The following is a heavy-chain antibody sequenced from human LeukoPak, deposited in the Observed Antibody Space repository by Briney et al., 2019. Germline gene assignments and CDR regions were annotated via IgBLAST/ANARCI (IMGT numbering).Heavy chain of an antibody. Sequence: ASVKVSCKASGYTFTGYYMHWVRQAPGQGLEWMGRIKPNSGGTNYAQKFQGRVTMTRDTSISTAYMELSRLRSDDNALYYCAGWVDCRDCSGGRCHRRDAFDLWRKGQMVTVSS. D-gene: IGHD2-15*01. CDR1: GYTFTGYY. J-gene: IGHJ3*01. CDR2: IKPNSGGT. V-gene: IGHV1-2*06. CDR3: AGWVDCRDCSGGRCHRRDAFDL.